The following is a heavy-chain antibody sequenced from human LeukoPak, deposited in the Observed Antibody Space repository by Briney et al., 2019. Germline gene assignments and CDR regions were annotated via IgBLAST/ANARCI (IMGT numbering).Heavy chain of an antibody. CDR3: ARLYYYDSSGYYYVPDY. CDR2: INTNTGNP. Sequence: ASVKVSCKATGYSFINSDINWVRQAAGQGLEWMGWINTNTGNPTYAQGFTGRFVFSLDTSVSTAYLQISSLKAEDTAVYYCARLYYYDSSGYYYVPDYWGQGTLVTVSS. D-gene: IGHD3-22*01. J-gene: IGHJ4*02. V-gene: IGHV7-4-1*02. CDR1: GYSFINSD.